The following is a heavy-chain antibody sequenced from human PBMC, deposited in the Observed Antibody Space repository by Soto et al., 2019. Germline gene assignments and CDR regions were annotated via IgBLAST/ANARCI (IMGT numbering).Heavy chain of an antibody. CDR3: AKARWGIVVVPYYYYGMDV. J-gene: IGHJ6*02. V-gene: IGHV3-43*01. CDR2: ISWDGGST. Sequence: GGSLRVSCAAAGFTFDDYTMHWVRQAPGKGLEWVSLISWDGGSTYYADSVKGRFTISRDNSKNSLYLQMNSLRTEDTALYYCAKARWGIVVVPYYYYGMDVWGQGTTVTVSS. CDR1: GFTFDDYT. D-gene: IGHD2-2*01.